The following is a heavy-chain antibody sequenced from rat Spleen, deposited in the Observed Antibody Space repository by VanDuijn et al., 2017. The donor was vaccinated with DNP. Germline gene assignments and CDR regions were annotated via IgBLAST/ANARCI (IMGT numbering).Heavy chain of an antibody. CDR1: GFTFNNYW. D-gene: IGHD1-11*01. J-gene: IGHJ4*01. V-gene: IGHV5-31*01. CDR3: TTFEGRDA. CDR2: ITSSGGST. Sequence: EVQLVESGGDLVQPGRSLKLSCVVSGFTFNNYWMTWIRQVPGKGLEWVASITSSGGSTYYPDSVKGRFTISRDNAKSTLYLQMDSLRSEDTATYYCTTFEGRDAWGQGTSVTVSS.